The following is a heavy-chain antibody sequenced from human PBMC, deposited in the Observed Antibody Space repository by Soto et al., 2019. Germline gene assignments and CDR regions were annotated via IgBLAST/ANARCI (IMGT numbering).Heavy chain of an antibody. CDR3: ARLTYYYDSSGYYHLEY. D-gene: IGHD3-22*01. CDR2: IFSNDEK. CDR1: GFSLSNAIRG. J-gene: IGHJ4*02. Sequence: SGPTLVNPTETLTLTCTVSGFSLSNAIRGVSWILHPPGKSLECLAHIFSNDEKSYSTSLKSRLTISKDTSKSQVVLTMTNMDPVDTATYYCARLTYYYDSSGYYHLEYWGQGTLVTVSS. V-gene: IGHV2-26*01.